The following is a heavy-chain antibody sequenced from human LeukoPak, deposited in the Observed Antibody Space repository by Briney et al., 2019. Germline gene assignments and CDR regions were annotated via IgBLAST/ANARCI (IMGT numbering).Heavy chain of an antibody. Sequence: SETLSLTCTVSGGSMSSYYWSWIRQPPGKGLEWIGYIYHSGSTNYNPSLNSRVTISVDTSKNQFSLNLSSVTAADTAVYYCARHPTGSGRTNGVDVWVQGTTVTVSS. CDR1: GGSMSSYY. D-gene: IGHD3-10*01. CDR3: ARHPTGSGRTNGVDV. J-gene: IGHJ6*02. V-gene: IGHV4-59*08. CDR2: IYHSGST.